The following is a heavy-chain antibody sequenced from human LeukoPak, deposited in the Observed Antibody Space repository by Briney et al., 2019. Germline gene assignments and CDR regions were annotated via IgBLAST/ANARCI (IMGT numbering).Heavy chain of an antibody. V-gene: IGHV4-59*06. D-gene: IGHD5-18*01. CDR3: ARAETAMVPYFDY. CDR2: IYYSGST. J-gene: IGHJ4*02. Sequence: PGGSLRLSCAASGSTFSSYSMNWVRQAPGKGLEWIGYIYYSGSTYYNPSLKSRVTISVDTSKNQFSLKLSSVTAADTAVYYCARAETAMVPYFDYWGQGTLVTVSS. CDR1: GSTFSSYS.